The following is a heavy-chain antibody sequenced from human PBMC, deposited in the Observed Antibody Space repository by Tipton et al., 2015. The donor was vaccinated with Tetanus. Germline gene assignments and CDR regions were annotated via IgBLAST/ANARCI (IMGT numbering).Heavy chain of an antibody. D-gene: IGHD4-17*01. CDR2: INHSVST. CDR3: ARHGDSAPFDY. Sequence: TLSLTCAVYGGSFSGYYWSWIRQPPGKGLEWIGEINHSVSTNYNPSLKSRVTISVDTSKNQFSLKLSSVTAADTAVYYCARHGDSAPFDYWGQGTLVTVSS. CDR1: GGSFSGYY. V-gene: IGHV4-34*01. J-gene: IGHJ4*02.